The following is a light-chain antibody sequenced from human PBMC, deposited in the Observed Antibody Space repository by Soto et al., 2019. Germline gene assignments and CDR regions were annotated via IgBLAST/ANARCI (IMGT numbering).Light chain of an antibody. CDR3: MQATQFSWT. CDR2: KIS. V-gene: IGKV2-24*01. Sequence: DIVLTQSPLSSPVTLGQPASISCRSSESLVHSDGNTYLSWLHQRTGQPPRLLIYKISKRLPGVQERIRGSGAGTEFTLKISRVEAEDVGIYYCMQATQFSWTFGQGTKVEV. CDR1: ESLVHSDGNTY. J-gene: IGKJ1*01.